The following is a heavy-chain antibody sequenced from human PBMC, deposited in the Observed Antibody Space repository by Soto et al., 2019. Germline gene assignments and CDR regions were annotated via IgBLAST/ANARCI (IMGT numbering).Heavy chain of an antibody. V-gene: IGHV3-23*01. J-gene: IGHJ4*02. CDR3: AKDREDCSSTSCYSAFDY. CDR2: ISGSGGST. CDR1: GFTFSSYA. Sequence: GGSLRLSCAASGFTFSSYAMSWVRQAPGKGLEWVSAISGSGGSTYYADSVKGRFTISRDNSKNTLYLQMNSLRAEDTAVYYCAKDREDCSSTSCYSAFDYWGQGTLVTVFS. D-gene: IGHD2-2*01.